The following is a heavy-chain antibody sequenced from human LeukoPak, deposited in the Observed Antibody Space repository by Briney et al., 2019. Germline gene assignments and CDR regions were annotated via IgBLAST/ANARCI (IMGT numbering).Heavy chain of an antibody. D-gene: IGHD2-2*01. J-gene: IGHJ4*02. V-gene: IGHV3-48*03. CDR3: ARAAPAFDY. CDR1: GFTFSSYE. Sequence: PGGSLRLSCAASGFTFSSYEMNWVRQAPGKGLEWVSYISSSGNTIYYADSVKGRFTISRDNAKNSLYLQMNSLRAEDTAVYYCARAAPAFDYWGQGTLVTVSS. CDR2: ISSSGNTI.